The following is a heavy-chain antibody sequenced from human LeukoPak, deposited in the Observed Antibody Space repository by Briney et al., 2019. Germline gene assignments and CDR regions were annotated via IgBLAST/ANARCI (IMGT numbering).Heavy chain of an antibody. CDR2: IISNVFGGTT. D-gene: IGHD3-22*01. J-gene: IGHJ3*02. CDR1: GFRFDDNA. V-gene: IGHV3-49*04. Sequence: GSLRLPCFTSGFRFDDNAMSWVRQAPGRGLEGLGLIISNVFGGTTEYAASVRGRFSISRDDSKSIAYLQMNSLKTEDSAIYYCTKLHFHDSSGYYTLLPLGAFDIWGQGTMVTASS. CDR3: TKLHFHDSSGYYTLLPLGAFDI.